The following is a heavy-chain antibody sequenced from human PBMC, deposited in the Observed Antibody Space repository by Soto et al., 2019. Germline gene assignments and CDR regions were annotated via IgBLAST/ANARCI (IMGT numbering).Heavy chain of an antibody. J-gene: IGHJ3*02. D-gene: IGHD1-7*01. CDR3: ARDLLSITGTSDAFDI. V-gene: IGHV6-1*01. CDR2: TYYRSKWYN. Sequence: SQTLSLTCAISGDSVSSNSAAWNWIRQSPSRSLEWLGRTYYRSKWYNDYAVSVKSRITINPDTSKNQFSLQLNSVTPEDTAVYYCARDLLSITGTSDAFDIWGQGTMVTVSS. CDR1: GDSVSSNSAA.